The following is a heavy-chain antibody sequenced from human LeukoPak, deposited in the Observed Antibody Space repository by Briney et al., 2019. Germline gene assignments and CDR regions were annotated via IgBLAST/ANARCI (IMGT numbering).Heavy chain of an antibody. D-gene: IGHD3-10*01. CDR3: AKGVGGSANYYYMDV. CDR1: GFTFSNYD. J-gene: IGHJ6*03. V-gene: IGHV3-30*02. Sequence: GGSLRLSCAASGFTFSNYDMHWVRQAPGKGLEWVALIRYDGSNKFYTDSVKGRFTISRDNSKNTLYLQMNSLRAEDTAVYYCAKGVGGSANYYYMDVWGKGTTVTVSS. CDR2: IRYDGSNK.